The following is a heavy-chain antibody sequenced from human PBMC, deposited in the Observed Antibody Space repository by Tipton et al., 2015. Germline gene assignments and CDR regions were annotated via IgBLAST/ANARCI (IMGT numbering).Heavy chain of an antibody. Sequence: LSLTCAASAFTFSSYWMNWVRQAPGKGLEWVASIKQDGSEKYYVDSVRGRFTISRDNADNSLYLQMNSLRAEDTAVYYCASAWGDYWGQGTLVIVSS. D-gene: IGHD3-16*01. J-gene: IGHJ4*02. V-gene: IGHV3-7*01. CDR3: ASAWGDY. CDR2: IKQDGSEK. CDR1: AFTFSSYW.